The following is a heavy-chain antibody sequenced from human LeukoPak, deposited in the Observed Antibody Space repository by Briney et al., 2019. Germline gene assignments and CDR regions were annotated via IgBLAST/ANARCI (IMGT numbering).Heavy chain of an antibody. CDR2: ITSSSSYI. CDR1: GFTFSSYN. Sequence: GGSLRLSCAASGFTFSSYNMNWVRQAPGKGLEWVSSITSSSSYIYYADSVKGRFTISRDNSKNTLYLQMNSLRAEDTAVYYCAKVDTAMVTWEPSIDYWGQGTLVTVSS. J-gene: IGHJ4*02. D-gene: IGHD5-18*01. V-gene: IGHV3-21*01. CDR3: AKVDTAMVTWEPSIDY.